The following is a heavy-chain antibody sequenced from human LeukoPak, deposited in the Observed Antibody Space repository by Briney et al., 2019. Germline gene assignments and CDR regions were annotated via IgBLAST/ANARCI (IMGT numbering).Heavy chain of an antibody. J-gene: IGHJ5*02. CDR2: IYHSGST. Sequence: SETLSLTCAVSGGSISSSNWWSWVRQPPGKGLEWIGEIYHSGSTNYNPSLKSRVTISVDKSKNQFSLKLSSVTAADTAVYYCARVVTTVPRGWFDPWGQGTLVTVSS. CDR1: GGSISSSNW. V-gene: IGHV4-4*02. D-gene: IGHD4-11*01. CDR3: ARVVTTVPRGWFDP.